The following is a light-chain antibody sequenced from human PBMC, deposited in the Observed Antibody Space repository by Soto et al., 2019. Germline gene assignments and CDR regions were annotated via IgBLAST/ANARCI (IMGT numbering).Light chain of an antibody. CDR2: DAS. V-gene: IGKV1-5*01. Sequence: DIQMTQSPSTLSASVGDRITITCRASQRVSRRLAWYQQKPGKDPKLLIYDASSLESGVPARSRGRGSGTEFTLTISSLQPDDCATYYCHTYNSYSLHTFGQGTKVDIK. CDR1: QRVSRR. J-gene: IGKJ2*01. CDR3: HTYNSYSLHT.